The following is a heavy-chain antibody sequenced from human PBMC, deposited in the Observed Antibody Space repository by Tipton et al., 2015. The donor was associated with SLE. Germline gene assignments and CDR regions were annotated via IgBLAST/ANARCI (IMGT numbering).Heavy chain of an antibody. J-gene: IGHJ6*02. CDR2: IYYAGNT. D-gene: IGHD5-12*01. V-gene: IGHV4-39*07. CDR3: ARHPEVVTMLVDV. Sequence: TLSLTCTVSGGSITSSVYYWGWIRQPPGKGLEWIGNIYYAGNTYYNPSLKSRVSISVDPSKNHFSLKLSSVTAADTAVYYCARHPEVVTMLVDVWGQGTTVTVSS. CDR1: GGSITSSVYY.